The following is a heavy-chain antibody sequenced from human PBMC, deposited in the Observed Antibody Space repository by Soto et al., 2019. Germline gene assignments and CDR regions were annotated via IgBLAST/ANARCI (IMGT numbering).Heavy chain of an antibody. Sequence: QVLLVASGGGVVQPGTSLTLSCAASGFPFTSYAMHWVRKTPEKGLQWLTIISSDASTIHYVDSVKSRFTISRDNSKYTVYLQMNSLRADDTAFYYCERGTGSGSFRVDYWGQGTLVSVSS. V-gene: IGHV3-30-3*01. CDR1: GFPFTSYA. CDR2: ISSDASTI. J-gene: IGHJ4*02. CDR3: ERGTGSGSFRVDY. D-gene: IGHD3-10*01.